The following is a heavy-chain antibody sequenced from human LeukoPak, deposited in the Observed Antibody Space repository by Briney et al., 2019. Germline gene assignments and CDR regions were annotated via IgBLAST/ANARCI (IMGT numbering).Heavy chain of an antibody. J-gene: IGHJ4*02. V-gene: IGHV4-30-2*01. CDR2: ISHSGTT. D-gene: IGHD3-10*01. Sequence: PSQTLSLTCTVSGVSISSGGYYWTWIRQPPGKGLEWIGYISHSGTTYYNPSLRSGVTISVDTSKNQFSLKLSSVTAADTAVYYCARPRSMVRGVGNYFDYWGQGTLVTVSS. CDR1: GVSISSGGYY. CDR3: ARPRSMVRGVGNYFDY.